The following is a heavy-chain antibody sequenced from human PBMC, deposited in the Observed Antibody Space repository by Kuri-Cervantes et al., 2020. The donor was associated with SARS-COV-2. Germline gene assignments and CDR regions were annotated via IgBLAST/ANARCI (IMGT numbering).Heavy chain of an antibody. CDR1: GFTFSRYA. V-gene: IGHV3-23*01. J-gene: IGHJ3*01. CDR2: IRGGGYTT. CDR3: AKGPNGDYVGAFDF. D-gene: IGHD4-17*01. Sequence: GGSLRLSCAPSGFTFSRYAMIWVRQAPGKGLEWISAIRGGGYTTYYADSVKGRFTISRDNFKNTLYLQMSNLRAEDTAVYYCAKGPNGDYVGAFDFWGQGTLVTVSS.